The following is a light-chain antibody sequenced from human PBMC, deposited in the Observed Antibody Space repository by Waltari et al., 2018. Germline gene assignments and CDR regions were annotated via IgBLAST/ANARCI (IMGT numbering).Light chain of an antibody. Sequence: QSVVTQPPSASGTPGQTVTIPCSGSSSITGRNTLNWYQKLPGPAPRLIIFDTNKWPSGVPDRFSGSKSGTSASLAISGLQPEDEGEYYCSVWDDRLNGNWLFGGGTKVTVL. V-gene: IGLV1-44*01. CDR3: SVWDDRLNGNWL. J-gene: IGLJ3*02. CDR1: SSITGRNT. CDR2: DTN.